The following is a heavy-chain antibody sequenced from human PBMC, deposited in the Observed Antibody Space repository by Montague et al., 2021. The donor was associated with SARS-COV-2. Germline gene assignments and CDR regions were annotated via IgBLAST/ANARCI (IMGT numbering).Heavy chain of an antibody. CDR2: LYYSWST. CDR3: AGHPSGYRYFYYLDV. J-gene: IGHJ6*03. D-gene: IGHD3-10*01. CDR1: GGSISSYY. V-gene: IGHV4-59*01. Sequence: SETLSLTCTVSGGSISSYYWSWIRQPPGKGLEWIGYLYYSWSTNYNPSLKSRVTISVDTSKNQFSLRLNSVTAADTAVYYCAGHPSGYRYFYYLDVWGKGTTVTVSS.